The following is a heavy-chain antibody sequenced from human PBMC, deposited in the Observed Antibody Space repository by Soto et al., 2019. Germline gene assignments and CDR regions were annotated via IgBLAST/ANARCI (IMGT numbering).Heavy chain of an antibody. D-gene: IGHD6-13*01. CDR2: INPNSGGT. CDR1: GYTFTGYY. V-gene: IGHV1-2*02. Sequence: GASVKVSCKASGYTFTGYYMHWVRQAPGQGLEWMGWINPNSGGTNYAQNFQGRVTMTRDTSISTAYMELSRLRSDDTAVYYCARLRQQRHEITSYGMDVWGQGTTVTVSS. J-gene: IGHJ6*02. CDR3: ARLRQQRHEITSYGMDV.